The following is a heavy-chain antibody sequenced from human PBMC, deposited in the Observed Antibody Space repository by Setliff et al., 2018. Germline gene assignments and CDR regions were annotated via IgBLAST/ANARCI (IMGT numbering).Heavy chain of an antibody. D-gene: IGHD1-7*01. CDR1: GFTFSSWG. Sequence: PGGSLRLSCTASGFTFSSWGMSWVRQAPGKGLEWVSGINSGSGFLTHYADSVKGRFTISRDNSKNTLYLEMTSLRADDTAIYYCAKAGGWNWPRYYLDYWGQGTLVTVS. CDR2: INSGSGFLT. V-gene: IGHV3-23*01. J-gene: IGHJ4*02. CDR3: AKAGGWNWPRYYLDY.